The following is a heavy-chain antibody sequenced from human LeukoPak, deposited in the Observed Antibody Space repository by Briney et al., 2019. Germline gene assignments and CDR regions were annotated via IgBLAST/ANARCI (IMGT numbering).Heavy chain of an antibody. CDR2: IIRGGTNT. CDR3: ARDGARLDP. J-gene: IGHJ5*02. Sequence: PGGSLRLSCAASGFIFSDYYMSWIRQAPGKGLEWISYIIRGGTNTHYADSVRGRFSISRDNAKNSLFLQMNSLSAEDTAIYYCARDGARLDPWGQGVLVTVSS. CDR1: GFIFSDYY. V-gene: IGHV3-11*01.